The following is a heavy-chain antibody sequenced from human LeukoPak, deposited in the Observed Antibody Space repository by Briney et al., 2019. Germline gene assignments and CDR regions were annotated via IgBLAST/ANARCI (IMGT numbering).Heavy chain of an antibody. CDR2: IYYSGSN. J-gene: IGHJ4*02. Sequence: SETLSLTCTVSGDSISSSSSYWGWIRQPRGKGLEWIGSIYYSGSNFDNPALKSRVTISVDTFKNQFSLKLSSVTAADTAVYYCARHRSGWLQSSFDYWGQGTLVTVSS. D-gene: IGHD5-24*01. CDR1: GDSISSSSSY. CDR3: ARHRSGWLQSSFDY. V-gene: IGHV4-39*01.